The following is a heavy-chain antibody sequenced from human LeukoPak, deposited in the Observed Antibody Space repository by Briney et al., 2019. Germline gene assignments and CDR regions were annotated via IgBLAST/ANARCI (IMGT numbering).Heavy chain of an antibody. D-gene: IGHD3-10*01. J-gene: IGHJ4*02. CDR3: ARGRYYGSGSEILVW. CDR1: GYTFTSYG. Sequence: ASVKVSCKASGYTFTSYGISWVRQAPGQGLEWMGWISAYNGNTNYAQKLQGRLTMTRNTSISTAYMELSSLRSEDTALYYCARGRYYGSGSEILVWWGQGTLVTVSS. V-gene: IGHV1-18*01. CDR2: ISAYNGNT.